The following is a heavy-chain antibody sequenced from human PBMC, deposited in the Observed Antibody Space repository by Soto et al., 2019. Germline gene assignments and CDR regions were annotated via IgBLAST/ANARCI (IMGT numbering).Heavy chain of an antibody. J-gene: IGHJ6*02. CDR2: ISYDGINK. Sequence: PGGSLRLSCAASGFTFSSYCMHWVRQAPCKGPEWVAVISYDGINKYYADSVKGRFTISRDNSKNTLYLQMNSLRAEDTAVYYCARTHSSAYDDYYYYGMDVGGQGTQVNVYS. CDR1: GFTFSSYC. D-gene: IGHD3-22*01. CDR3: ARTHSSAYDDYYYYGMDV. V-gene: IGHV3-30*03.